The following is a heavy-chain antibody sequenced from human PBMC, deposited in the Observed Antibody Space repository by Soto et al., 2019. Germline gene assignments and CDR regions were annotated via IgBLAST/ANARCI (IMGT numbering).Heavy chain of an antibody. Sequence: QVQLVQSGAEVKKPGSSVKVSCKASGGTFTSYTINWVRQAPGQGLEWMGGIVPLFGPANYAQKFQGRVTITAYQSTSTAYLGLRSLRSEDTAAYSCASETGPGAHTRYTSNYSGMDVWGQGPTVIVSS. CDR1: GGTFTSYT. CDR3: ASETGPGAHTRYTSNYSGMDV. V-gene: IGHV1-69*01. CDR2: IVPLFGPA. D-gene: IGHD1-1*01. J-gene: IGHJ6*02.